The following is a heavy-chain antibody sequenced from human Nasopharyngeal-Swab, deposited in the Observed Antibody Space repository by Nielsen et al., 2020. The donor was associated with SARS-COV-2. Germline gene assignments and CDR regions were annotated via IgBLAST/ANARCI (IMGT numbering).Heavy chain of an antibody. Sequence: GESLKISCAASGFTFSDYYMSWIRQAPGKGLEWVSYISSSGSTIYYADSVKSRFTISRDNAKKSLYLQMNSLRAEDTAVYYCARDRHGDDSRNYYYGMDVWGQGTTVSVSS. D-gene: IGHD4-23*01. CDR2: ISSSGSTI. CDR3: ARDRHGDDSRNYYYGMDV. J-gene: IGHJ6*02. CDR1: GFTFSDYY. V-gene: IGHV3-11*01.